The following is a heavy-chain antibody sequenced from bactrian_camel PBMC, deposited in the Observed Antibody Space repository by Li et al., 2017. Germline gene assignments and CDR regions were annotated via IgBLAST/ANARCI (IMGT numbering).Heavy chain of an antibody. V-gene: IGHV3S55*01. CDR1: GFTFDESD. Sequence: HVQLVESGGGSVQAGGSLTLYCAATGFTFDESDMGWYRQAPGSQCELVAGSLSGGSLYYADFVKGRFTYTQDNAKNTLDLQMNSLKPEDTAMYYCAARACRSVLQDWALYGVWGQGTQVTVS. J-gene: IGHJ4*01. D-gene: IGHD1*01. CDR2: SLSGGSL. CDR3: AARACRSVLQDWALYGV.